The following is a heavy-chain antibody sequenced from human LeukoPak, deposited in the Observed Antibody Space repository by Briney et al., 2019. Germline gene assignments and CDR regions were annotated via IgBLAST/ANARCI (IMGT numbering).Heavy chain of an antibody. CDR1: GFIFSHYG. CDR2: IWSDATSR. V-gene: IGHV3-33*01. Sequence: PGGSLRLSCAASGFIFSHYGMHWVRQAPGKGLEWVAVIWSDATSRFYGASVKGRFTISRDNSQNTVFLQMNSLRAEDTAIYYCARDAQRGFDYSNSLEYWGHGTLVTVSS. D-gene: IGHD4-11*01. J-gene: IGHJ4*01. CDR3: ARDAQRGFDYSNSLEY.